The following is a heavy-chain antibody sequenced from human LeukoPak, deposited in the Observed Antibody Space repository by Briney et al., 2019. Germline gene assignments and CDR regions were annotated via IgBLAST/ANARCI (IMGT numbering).Heavy chain of an antibody. CDR2: IIPIFGTA. D-gene: IGHD6-13*01. J-gene: IGHJ5*02. CDR1: GGTFSSYA. Sequence: SVTVSCKASGGTFSSYAISWVRQAPGQGLEWMGGIIPIFGTANYAQKFQGRVTITADESTSTAYMELSSLRSEDTAVYYCARAGIAAAGRINWFDPWGQGTLVTVSS. CDR3: ARAGIAAAGRINWFDP. V-gene: IGHV1-69*13.